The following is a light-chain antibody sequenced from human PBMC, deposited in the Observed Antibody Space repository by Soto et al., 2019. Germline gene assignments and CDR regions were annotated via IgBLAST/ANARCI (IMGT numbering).Light chain of an antibody. CDR1: QSVSSTY. V-gene: IGKV3-20*01. J-gene: IGKJ1*01. Sequence: ETELTQSPGTLSFSPGESAILSCRASQSVSSTYFAWYQQKPGQTPRLLIYGASSRATGIPDRFSGSGSGTDLTITISRLEPEDFAVYYCQQYNNSLWTFGQGTKVDIK. CDR3: QQYNNSLWT. CDR2: GAS.